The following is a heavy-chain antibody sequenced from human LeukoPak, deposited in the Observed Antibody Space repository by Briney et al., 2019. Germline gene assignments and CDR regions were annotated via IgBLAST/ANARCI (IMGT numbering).Heavy chain of an antibody. CDR2: ISYDGSNK. CDR1: GFTFSSYG. V-gene: IGHV3-30*18. CDR3: AKAPYGGNPYSWFDP. Sequence: GRSLRLSCAASGFTFSSYGMHWVRQAPGKGLEWVTVISYDGSNKYYAGSVKGRFTISRDNSKNTLYLQMNSLRAEDTAVYYCAKAPYGGNPYSWFDPWGQGTLVTVSS. J-gene: IGHJ5*02. D-gene: IGHD4-23*01.